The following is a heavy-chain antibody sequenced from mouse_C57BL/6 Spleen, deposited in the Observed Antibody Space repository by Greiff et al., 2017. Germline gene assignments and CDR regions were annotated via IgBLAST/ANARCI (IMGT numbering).Heavy chain of an antibody. CDR3: AISAVTTTPFDY. D-gene: IGHD2-2*01. J-gene: IGHJ2*01. CDR2: INPNYGTT. Sequence: VQLQQSGPELVKPGASVKISCKASGYSFTDYNMNWVKQSNGKSLEWIGVINPNYGTTSSNQKFKGKATLTVDQSSSTAYMQLISLTSEDSAVYYCAISAVTTTPFDYWGQGTTLTVSS. CDR1: GYSFTDYN. V-gene: IGHV1-39*01.